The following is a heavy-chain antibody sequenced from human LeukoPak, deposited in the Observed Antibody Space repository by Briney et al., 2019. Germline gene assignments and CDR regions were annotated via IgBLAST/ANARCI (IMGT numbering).Heavy chain of an antibody. CDR3: ARSIGYYGSGTTGRYFDY. V-gene: IGHV3-11*01. CDR1: GFTFSDYY. D-gene: IGHD3-10*01. Sequence: GGSLRLSCAASGFTFSDYYMSWIRQAPGKGLEWVSYISSSGSTIYYADSVKGRFTISRDNAKNSLYLPMNSLRAEDTAVYYCARSIGYYGSGTTGRYFDYWGQGTLVTVSS. J-gene: IGHJ4*02. CDR2: ISSSGSTI.